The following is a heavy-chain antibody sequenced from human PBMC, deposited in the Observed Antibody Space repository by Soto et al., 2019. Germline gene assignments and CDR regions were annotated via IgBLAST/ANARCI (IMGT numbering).Heavy chain of an antibody. Sequence: GASVKVSCKASGGTFSSYAISWVRQAPGQGLEWMGGIIPILGTANYAQKFQGRVTITADESTSTAYMELSSLRSEDTAVYYCARGGEVYYDFWSGYPQSYYFAYWVQGTLVTVSS. CDR2: IIPILGTA. V-gene: IGHV1-69*13. CDR3: ARGGEVYYDFWSGYPQSYYFAY. CDR1: GGTFSSYA. D-gene: IGHD3-3*01. J-gene: IGHJ4*02.